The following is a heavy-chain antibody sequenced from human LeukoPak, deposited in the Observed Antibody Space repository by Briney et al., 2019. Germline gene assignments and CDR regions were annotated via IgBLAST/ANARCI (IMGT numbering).Heavy chain of an antibody. Sequence: SETLSLTCAVYGGSFSGYYWSWIRQPPGKGLEWIGYIYYSGSTNYNPSLKSRVTISVDTSKNQFSLKLSSVTAADTAVYYCARVGNYYDSSGNFAFDIWGQGTMVTVSS. CDR3: ARVGNYYDSSGNFAFDI. J-gene: IGHJ3*02. CDR2: IYYSGST. V-gene: IGHV4-59*01. CDR1: GGSFSGYY. D-gene: IGHD3-22*01.